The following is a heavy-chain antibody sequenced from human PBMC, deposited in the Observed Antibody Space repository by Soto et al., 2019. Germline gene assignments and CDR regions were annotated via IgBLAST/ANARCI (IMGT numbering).Heavy chain of an antibody. CDR3: ITDGDIVVPLGAFHI. J-gene: IGHJ3*02. V-gene: IGHV3-15*01. Sequence: GGSLRLSCAASGFTFSNAWMSWVRQAPGKGLEWVGRIKSKTDGGTTDYAAPVKGRFTISRDDSKNTLYLQMNSLKTEDTAVYYCITDGDIVVPLGAFHIWGQGTMVTVSS. CDR2: IKSKTDGGTT. D-gene: IGHD2-15*01. CDR1: GFTFSNAW.